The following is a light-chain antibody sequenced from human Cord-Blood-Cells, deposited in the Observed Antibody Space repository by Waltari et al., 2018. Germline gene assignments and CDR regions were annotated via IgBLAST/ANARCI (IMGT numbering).Light chain of an antibody. CDR1: QSISSY. CDR3: QQSYSTPRT. V-gene: IGKV1-39*01. CDR2: AAS. Sequence: EIQMTQSPSSLSASVGDRVSITCRASQSISSYLNWYQQKPGTAPKLLIYAASSLQSGVPSRFSGSGSGTDFTLTISSLQPEDFATYYCQQSYSTPRTFGQGTKVEIK. J-gene: IGKJ1*01.